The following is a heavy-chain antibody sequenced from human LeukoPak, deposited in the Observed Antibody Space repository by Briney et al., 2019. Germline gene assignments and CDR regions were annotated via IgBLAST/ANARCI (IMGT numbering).Heavy chain of an antibody. J-gene: IGHJ4*02. CDR1: GFTFSSYA. CDR3: AKDSYCSSTSCYVNYFDY. V-gene: IGHV3-23*01. CDR2: IGESGGDT. Sequence: GGSLRLSCTASGFTFSSYAMNWVRQAPGKGLEWVSGIGESGGDTYYADSVKGRFTICRDNSKNTLYLQMNSLRAEDTAVYYCAKDSYCSSTSCYVNYFDYWGQGRLITVSS. D-gene: IGHD2-2*01.